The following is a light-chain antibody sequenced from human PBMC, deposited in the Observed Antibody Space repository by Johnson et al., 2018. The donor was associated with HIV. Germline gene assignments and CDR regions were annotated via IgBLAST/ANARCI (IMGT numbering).Light chain of an antibody. Sequence: QSVLTQPPSVSAAPGQKVTISCSGSSSNIGNNYVSWYQQLPGTAPKLLIYDNNKRPSGIPDRFSASESGTSATLGITGLQTGDEADYYCGTWASSLSPHYVFGTWTKFTFL. CDR3: GTWASSLSPHYV. CDR2: DNN. J-gene: IGLJ1*01. CDR1: SSNIGNNY. V-gene: IGLV1-51*01.